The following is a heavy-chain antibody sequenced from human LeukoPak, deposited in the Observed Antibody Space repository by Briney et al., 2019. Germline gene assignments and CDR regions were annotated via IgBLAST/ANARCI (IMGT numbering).Heavy chain of an antibody. J-gene: IGHJ3*02. Sequence: SETLSLTCTVSGGSIGSYYWNWIRQPPGKGLEWIGYIYYSGITNYNPSLKSRVTISVDTSKNQFSLKLTSVTAADTAVYYCARAGRWEGRPHAFDIWGQGTMVTVSS. CDR1: GGSIGSYY. CDR2: IYYSGIT. D-gene: IGHD1-26*01. V-gene: IGHV4-59*01. CDR3: ARAGRWEGRPHAFDI.